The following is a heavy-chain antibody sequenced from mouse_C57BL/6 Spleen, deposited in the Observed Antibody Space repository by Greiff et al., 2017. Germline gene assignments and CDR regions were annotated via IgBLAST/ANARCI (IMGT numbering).Heavy chain of an antibody. CDR3: AREGGNSDY. CDR1: GYTFTSYW. D-gene: IGHD2-1*01. Sequence: QVQLKQPGAELVRPGSSVKLSCKASGYTFTSYWMDWVKQRPGQGLEWIGNIYPSDSETHYNQKFKDKATLTVDKSSSTAYMQLSSLTSEDSAVYYCAREGGNSDYWGQGTTLTVSS. V-gene: IGHV1-61*01. J-gene: IGHJ2*01. CDR2: IYPSDSET.